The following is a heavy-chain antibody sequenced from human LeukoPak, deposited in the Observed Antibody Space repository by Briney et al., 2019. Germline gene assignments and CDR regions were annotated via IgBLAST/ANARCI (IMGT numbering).Heavy chain of an antibody. CDR2: ISSSSSYI. CDR3: ARGGYSGYDIFDY. Sequence: PGGSLRLSCAASGFTFSSYSMYWVRQAPGKGLEWVSSISSSSSYIYYADSVKGRFTISRDNAKNSLYLQMNSLRAEDTAVYYCARGGYSGYDIFDYWGQGTLVTVSS. V-gene: IGHV3-21*01. D-gene: IGHD5-12*01. CDR1: GFTFSSYS. J-gene: IGHJ4*02.